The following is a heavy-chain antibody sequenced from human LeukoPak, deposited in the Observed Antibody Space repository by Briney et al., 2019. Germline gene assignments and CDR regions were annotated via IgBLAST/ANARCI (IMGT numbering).Heavy chain of an antibody. CDR1: GYTFTGYY. Sequence: ASVKVSCKASGYTFTGYYMRWVRQAPGQGLEWMGWINPNSGGTNYAQKLQGRVTMTRDTSISTAYMELSRLRSDDTAVYYCAGRALSTDLDCWGQGTLVTVSS. J-gene: IGHJ4*02. CDR2: INPNSGGT. V-gene: IGHV1-2*02. D-gene: IGHD2-2*01. CDR3: AGRALSTDLDC.